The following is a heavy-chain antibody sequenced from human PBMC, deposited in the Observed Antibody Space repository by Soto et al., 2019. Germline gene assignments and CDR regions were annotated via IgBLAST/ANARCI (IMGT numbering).Heavy chain of an antibody. CDR3: ARDPNEQWLGGAANSFDY. CDR2: IIPIFGTA. CDR1: GGTFSSYA. Sequence: QVQLVQSGAEVKKPGSSVKVSCKASGGTFSSYAISWVRQAPGQGLEWMGGIIPIFGTANYAQKFQGRVTITSDEATSTAYMELSSLRSEYTAVYYCARDPNEQWLGGAANSFDYWGQGTLVTVSS. V-gene: IGHV1-69*01. J-gene: IGHJ4*02. D-gene: IGHD6-19*01.